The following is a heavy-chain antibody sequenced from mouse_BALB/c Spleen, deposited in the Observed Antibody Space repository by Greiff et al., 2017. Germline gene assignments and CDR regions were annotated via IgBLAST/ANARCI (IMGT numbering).Heavy chain of an antibody. D-gene: IGHD1-3*01. V-gene: IGHV1-54*03. CDR1: GYAFTNYL. Sequence: QVQLKQSGAELVRPGTSVKVSCKASGYAFTNYLIEWVKQRPGQGLEWIGVINPGSGGTNYNEKFKGKATLTADKSSSTAYMQLSSLTSDDSAVYFCARRITFYAMDYWGQGTSVTVSS. CDR2: INPGSGGT. J-gene: IGHJ4*01. CDR3: ARRITFYAMDY.